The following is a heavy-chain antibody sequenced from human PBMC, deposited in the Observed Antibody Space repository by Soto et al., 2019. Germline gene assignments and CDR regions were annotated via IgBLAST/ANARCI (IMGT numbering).Heavy chain of an antibody. CDR3: ADLFAGFDI. V-gene: IGHV3-74*01. J-gene: IGHJ3*02. CDR1: GFTFSSHW. Sequence: PGGSLRLSCVASGFTFSSHWMHWVRQVPGKGLAWVAHITADGSSATYADSVKGRFTISRDNAKNTLYLQMNTLRVEDTAVYYCADLFAGFDIWGQGTMVTVSS. CDR2: ITADGSSA.